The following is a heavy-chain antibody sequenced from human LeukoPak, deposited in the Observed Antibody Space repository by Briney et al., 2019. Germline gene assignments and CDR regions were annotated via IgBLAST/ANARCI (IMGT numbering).Heavy chain of an antibody. CDR2: ISSSSSYI. CDR3: ARVGYDILTGYPYYYMDV. Sequence: GGSLRLSCAASGFTFSSYSMNWVRQAPGKGLEWVSSISSSSSYIYYADSVKGRFTISRDNAKNSLYLQMNSLRAEDTAVYYCARVGYDILTGYPYYYMDVWGKGTTVTVSS. V-gene: IGHV3-21*01. D-gene: IGHD3-9*01. J-gene: IGHJ6*03. CDR1: GFTFSSYS.